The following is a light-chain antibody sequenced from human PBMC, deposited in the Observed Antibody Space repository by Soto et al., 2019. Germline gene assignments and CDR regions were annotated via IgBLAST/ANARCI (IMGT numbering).Light chain of an antibody. Sequence: EIGMKMSPATLSVYKGERATLSCRASQSVSRNLAWYQQKPGQAPRLLIYGASTRATGIPARFSGSGSGTEFTLTISSLQSEDFAVYYCQQYNNWPQPFGHGRRLEIK. CDR1: QSVSRN. CDR3: QQYNNWPQP. J-gene: IGKJ5*01. V-gene: IGKV3D-15*01. CDR2: GAS.